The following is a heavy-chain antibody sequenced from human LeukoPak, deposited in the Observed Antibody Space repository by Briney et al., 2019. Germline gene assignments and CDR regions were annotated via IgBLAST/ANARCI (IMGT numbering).Heavy chain of an antibody. J-gene: IGHJ4*02. V-gene: IGHV3-74*01. Sequence: PGGSLRLSCAASGFTFSNYWMHWVRQAPGEGLVWVSRINSDGSSRNYADSVKGRFTISRDNAKNTLYLQMNSLRAEDTAVYYCASASSHRIAAGGDYWGQGTLVTASS. CDR2: INSDGSSR. CDR3: ASASSHRIAAGGDY. D-gene: IGHD6-13*01. CDR1: GFTFSNYW.